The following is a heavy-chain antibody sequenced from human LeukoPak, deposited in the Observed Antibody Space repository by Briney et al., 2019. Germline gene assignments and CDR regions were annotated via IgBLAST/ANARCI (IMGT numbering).Heavy chain of an antibody. CDR1: GGSISSSSYY. V-gene: IGHV4-39*07. CDR3: ARETAVTHTEYSSSPYYYYMDV. J-gene: IGHJ6*03. Sequence: SETLSLTCTVSGGSISSSSYYWGWIRQPPGKGLEWIGSIYYSGSTYYNPSLKSRVTISVDTSRNQLSLKLSSVTAADTAVYYCARETAVTHTEYSSSPYYYYMDVWGKGTTVTVSS. D-gene: IGHD6-6*01. CDR2: IYYSGST.